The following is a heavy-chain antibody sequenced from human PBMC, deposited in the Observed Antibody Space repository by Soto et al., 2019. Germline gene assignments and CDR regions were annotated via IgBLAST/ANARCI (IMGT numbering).Heavy chain of an antibody. CDR2: IHSDGSRT. D-gene: IGHD2-21*02. J-gene: IGHJ3*01. CDR3: ARGDRGGFDL. CDR1: GFNFNYYW. V-gene: IGHV3-74*01. Sequence: EVPLVESEGGLVQRGGSLRLSCAASGFNFNYYWMHWVRQAPGQGLVWVSHIHSDGSRTTYADSVKGRFTISRDNAKNTVYLQMNSLRAEDTAVYYCARGDRGGFDLWGQGTTVTVSS.